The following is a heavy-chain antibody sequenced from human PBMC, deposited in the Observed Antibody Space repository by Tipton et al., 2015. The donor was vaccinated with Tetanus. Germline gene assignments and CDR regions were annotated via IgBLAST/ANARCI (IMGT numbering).Heavy chain of an antibody. CDR3: ARAGAPTMVIPAKYFAS. D-gene: IGHD4/OR15-4a*01. CDR2: IYHSGKT. CDR1: GGSFTNALYF. J-gene: IGHJ4*02. V-gene: IGHV4-31*03. Sequence: TLSLTCTVSGGSFTNALYFWSWIRQHPGKGLEWIGYIYHSGKTYFNPSLKSRTTLSVNTSGSQFSLQLTSVTAADTAVYYCARAGAPTMVIPAKYFASWGPGTLVTVAS.